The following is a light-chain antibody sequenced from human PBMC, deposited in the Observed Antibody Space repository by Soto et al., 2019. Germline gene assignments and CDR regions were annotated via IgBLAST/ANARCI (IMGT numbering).Light chain of an antibody. CDR2: TTN. CDR1: SGSVSASYY. V-gene: IGLV8-61*01. Sequence: QAVVTQEPSFSVSPGGTVTLTFGLSSGSVSASYYPSWYQQPPRQAPRALIYTTNTRSSGVPDRFSGSILGNKAALTITGAQADDESDYYCVLYMGSGILVFGGGTKLTVL. CDR3: VLYMGSGILV. J-gene: IGLJ2*01.